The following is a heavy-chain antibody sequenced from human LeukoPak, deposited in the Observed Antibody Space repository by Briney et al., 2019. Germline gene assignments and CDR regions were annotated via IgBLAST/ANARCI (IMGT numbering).Heavy chain of an antibody. CDR2: IYYSGTT. D-gene: IGHD2-8*01. V-gene: IGHV4-31*03. CDR3: ARDPWGCTDTVCENWFDP. CDR1: GGSISSDDYY. Sequence: PSETLSLTCTVSGGSISSDDYYWSWIRQHPGKGLEWIGYIYYSGTTHYNPSLKSRVTLSVETSKNQFSLKLSSMTAAYTVMDYYARDPWGCTDTVCENWFDPWGQGTLVTVSS. J-gene: IGHJ5*02.